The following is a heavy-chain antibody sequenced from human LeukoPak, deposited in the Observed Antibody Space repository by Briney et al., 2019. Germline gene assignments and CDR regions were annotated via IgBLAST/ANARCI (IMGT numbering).Heavy chain of an antibody. V-gene: IGHV4-31*03. CDR1: GGSISSGGYY. CDR2: IYYSGST. J-gene: IGHJ5*02. CDR3: ARAKTTVSNWFDP. Sequence: PSQTLSLTCTVSGGSISSGGYYWSWIRQHPGKGLEWIGYIYYSGSTYCNPSLKSRVTISVDTSKNQFSLKLSSVTAADTAVYYCARAKTTVSNWFDPWGQGTLVTVSS. D-gene: IGHD4-17*01.